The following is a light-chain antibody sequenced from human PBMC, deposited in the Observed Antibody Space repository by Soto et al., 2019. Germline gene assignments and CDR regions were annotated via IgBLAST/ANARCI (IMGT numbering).Light chain of an antibody. CDR1: QSTVRW. J-gene: IGKJ1*01. Sequence: DIQMIQPSSSLSASVGDRVTITCRASQSTVRWLAWYQHKPGTAPKLLIYDASTLKSGVPSRFSGSESGTEGTITIGGLKMEVGATYYCQNFDSAPQTFGQGTKVDIK. CDR2: DAS. CDR3: QNFDSAPQT. V-gene: IGKV1-5*01.